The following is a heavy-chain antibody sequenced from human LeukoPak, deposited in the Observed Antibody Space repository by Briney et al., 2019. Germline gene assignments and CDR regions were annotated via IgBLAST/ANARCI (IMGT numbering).Heavy chain of an antibody. D-gene: IGHD4-23*01. CDR2: IYSGGGT. CDR3: AREPHGGNPRHFDF. Sequence: GGSLRLSCAASGFTVSDNYMSWVRQAPGKGLEWVSIIYSGGGTYYADSVKGRFTLSRDISKNTLYLQMNNLRVDDTALYYCAREPHGGNPRHFDFWGQGTLVTVSS. J-gene: IGHJ4*02. CDR1: GFTVSDNY. V-gene: IGHV3-66*01.